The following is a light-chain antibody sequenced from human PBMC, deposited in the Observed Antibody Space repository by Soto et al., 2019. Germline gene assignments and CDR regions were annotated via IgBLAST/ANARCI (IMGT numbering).Light chain of an antibody. CDR1: KRDGVVCVV. CDR3: KSYAGSNTYV. J-gene: IGLJ1*01. Sequence: QSAMTQPPSASGTPGQSVTVSFPGTKRDGVVCVVVTWYKRHPDNNPRLIIYVVVQRSSGVPDRLSGSKSGNTASLTVSGLQAADEADYFCKSYAGSNTYVFGSGTKVTVL. V-gene: IGLV2-8*01. CDR2: VVV.